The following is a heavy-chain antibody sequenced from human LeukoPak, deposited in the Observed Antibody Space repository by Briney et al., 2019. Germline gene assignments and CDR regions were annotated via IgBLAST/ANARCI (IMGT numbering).Heavy chain of an antibody. CDR1: GFTFDDYA. CDR2: ISWNSGSI. V-gene: IGHV3-9*01. CDR3: ARQELSITMVRGVIPYYYGMDV. D-gene: IGHD3-10*01. Sequence: PGRSLRLSCAASGFTFDDYAMHWVRQAPGKGLEWVSGISWNSGSIGYADSVKGRFTISRDNSKNTLYLQMNSLRAEDTAVYYCARQELSITMVRGVIPYYYGMDVWGKGTTVTVSS. J-gene: IGHJ6*04.